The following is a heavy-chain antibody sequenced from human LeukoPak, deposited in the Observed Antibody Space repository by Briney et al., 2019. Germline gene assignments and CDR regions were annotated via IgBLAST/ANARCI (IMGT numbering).Heavy chain of an antibody. CDR2: IYYSGST. D-gene: IGHD3-10*01. CDR1: GGSISSYY. Sequence: SETLSLTCTVSGGSISSYYWSWIRQPPGKGLEWIGYIYYSGSTNYNPSLKSRVTISVDTSKNQFSLKLSSVTAADTAVYYCARFIRLRGMDVWGQGTTVTVSS. J-gene: IGHJ6*02. V-gene: IGHV4-59*08. CDR3: ARFIRLRGMDV.